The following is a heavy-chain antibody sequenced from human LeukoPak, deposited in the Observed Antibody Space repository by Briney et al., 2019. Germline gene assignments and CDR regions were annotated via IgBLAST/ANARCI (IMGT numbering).Heavy chain of an antibody. J-gene: IGHJ4*02. D-gene: IGHD6-19*01. V-gene: IGHV3-66*02. CDR2: IHGGGYT. CDR3: ARLACSSLLGDY. CDR1: EFTVSGDY. Sequence: PGGSLRLSCAASEFTVSGDYMTWVRQAPGKGLEWVSVIHGGGYTYYADPVKGRFTISRDNSKNTLYLQMNSLRAEDTAVYYCARLACSSLLGDYWGQGTLVAVSS.